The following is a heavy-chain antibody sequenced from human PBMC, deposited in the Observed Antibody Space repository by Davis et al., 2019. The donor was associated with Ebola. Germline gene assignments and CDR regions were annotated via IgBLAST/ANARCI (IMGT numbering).Heavy chain of an antibody. CDR1: GFTFSSYS. CDR2: ISSSSSTI. D-gene: IGHD3-22*01. V-gene: IGHV3-48*02. Sequence: GESLKISCAASGFTFSSYSMNWVRQAPGKGLEWVSYISSSSSTIYYADSVKGRFTISRDNAKNSLYLQMNSLRDEDTAVYYCARDFPAQDSRGYYHNTFDIWGQGTMVTVSS. J-gene: IGHJ3*02. CDR3: ARDFPAQDSRGYYHNTFDI.